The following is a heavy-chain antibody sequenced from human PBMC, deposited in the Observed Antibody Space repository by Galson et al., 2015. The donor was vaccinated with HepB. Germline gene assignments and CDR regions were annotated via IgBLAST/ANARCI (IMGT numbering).Heavy chain of an antibody. J-gene: IGHJ4*02. CDR1: EFAFSDYA. D-gene: IGHD6-13*01. CDR2: ISYDGSNT. Sequence: SLRLSCAASEFAFSDYAMHWVRQAPGKGLQWMAVISYDGSNTYYADSVKGRFTISRDNSKNMLYLQMNSLRAEDTAVYYCARDPPYYSRSIWYFKYYFDYWGQGTLVTVSS. CDR3: ARDPPYYSRSIWYFKYYFDY. V-gene: IGHV3-30*04.